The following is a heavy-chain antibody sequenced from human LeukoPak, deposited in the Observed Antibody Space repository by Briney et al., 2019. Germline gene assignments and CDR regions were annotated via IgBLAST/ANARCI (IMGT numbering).Heavy chain of an antibody. CDR1: GFTFSSYW. CDR3: AREEDCSGGSCYEPSLGY. Sequence: QPGGSLRLSCAASGFTFSSYWMHWVRQAPGKGLVWVSRINSDGSSTSYADSVKGRFTISRDNAENTLYLQMNSLRAEDTAVYYCAREEDCSGGSCYEPSLGYWGQGTLVTVSS. D-gene: IGHD2-15*01. V-gene: IGHV3-74*01. CDR2: INSDGSST. J-gene: IGHJ4*02.